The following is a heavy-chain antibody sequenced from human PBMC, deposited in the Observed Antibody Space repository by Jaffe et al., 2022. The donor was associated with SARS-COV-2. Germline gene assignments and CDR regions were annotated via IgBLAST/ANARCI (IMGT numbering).Heavy chain of an antibody. V-gene: IGHV3-23*01. Sequence: EVQLLESGGGLVQPGGSLRLSCAASGFTFSSYAMNWVRQAPGKGLGWVSGISDSGGSAYYTDSVKGRFTISRDNSQNTLYLQMNSLRAEDTAVYYCAKLTTNRIVTKGNALDIWGPGTMVTVSS. CDR2: ISDSGGSA. J-gene: IGHJ3*02. D-gene: IGHD2-8*01. CDR3: AKLTTNRIVTKGNALDI. CDR1: GFTFSSYA.